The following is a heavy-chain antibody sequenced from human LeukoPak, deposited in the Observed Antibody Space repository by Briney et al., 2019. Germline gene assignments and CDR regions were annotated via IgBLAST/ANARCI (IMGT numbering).Heavy chain of an antibody. J-gene: IGHJ4*02. V-gene: IGHV1-18*01. CDR2: ISTYNGNT. Sequence: ASVKVSCKASGYSFTSYGISWVRQAPGQGLEWMGWISTYNGNTNYAQKFQGRVTMTTDTSTSTAYMELRSLRSDDTAMYYCASNTGTVFDYWGQGALVTVSS. CDR3: ASNTGTVFDY. D-gene: IGHD7-27*01. CDR1: GYSFTSYG.